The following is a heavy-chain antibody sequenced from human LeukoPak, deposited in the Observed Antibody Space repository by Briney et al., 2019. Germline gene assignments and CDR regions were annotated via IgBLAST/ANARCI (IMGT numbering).Heavy chain of an antibody. CDR3: ARLSKEINDYYYYYYMDV. Sequence: SETLSLTCTVSGGSISSYYWRWIPQPPGKGLEWIGYIYYSGSTNYNPSLKSRITISVDTSKNQFSLKLSSVTAADTAVYYCARLSKEINDYYYYYYMDVWGKGTTVTVSS. CDR2: IYYSGST. J-gene: IGHJ6*03. V-gene: IGHV4-59*01. CDR1: GGSISSYY.